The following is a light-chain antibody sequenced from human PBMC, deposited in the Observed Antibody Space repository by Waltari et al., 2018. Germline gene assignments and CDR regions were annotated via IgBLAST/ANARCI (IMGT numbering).Light chain of an antibody. CDR2: DAS. J-gene: IGKJ4*01. CDR1: QSINNY. CDR3: QQYNNYPPT. Sequence: TCRAIQSINNYLAWFQQKPGKAPKSLIYDASSLQSVVSSNFSGSGSVTDFTLTISSLQPEDIATYYCQQYNNYPPTFGGGTKVEIK. V-gene: IGKV1-16*02.